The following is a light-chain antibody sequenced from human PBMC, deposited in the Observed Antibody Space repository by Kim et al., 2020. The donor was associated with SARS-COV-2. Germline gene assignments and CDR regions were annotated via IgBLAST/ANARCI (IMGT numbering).Light chain of an antibody. CDR1: RLGDKY. J-gene: IGLJ2*01. CDR2: QDT. V-gene: IGLV3-1*01. Sequence: SSELTQPPSVSVSPGQTASITCSGERLGDKYVCWYQQRPGQSPVVVIYQDTNRPSGIPERFSGSNSENTDTLTISGTQPIDEADYYCQVWDSTTTVFGGGTQLTVL. CDR3: QVWDSTTTV.